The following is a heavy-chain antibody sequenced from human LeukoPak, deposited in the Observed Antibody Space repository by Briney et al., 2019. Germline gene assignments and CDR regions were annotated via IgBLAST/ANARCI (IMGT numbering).Heavy chain of an antibody. Sequence: PSETLSLTCAVYGGSFSGYYWSWIRQPPGKGLEWIGEINHSGSTNYNPSLKSRVTISVDTSKNQFSLKLRSVTAADTAVYYCARRISADSSGYYYVRRYHYYMDVWGKGTTVTISS. CDR2: INHSGST. CDR1: GGSFSGYY. D-gene: IGHD3-22*01. CDR3: ARRISADSSGYYYVRRYHYYMDV. V-gene: IGHV4-34*01. J-gene: IGHJ6*03.